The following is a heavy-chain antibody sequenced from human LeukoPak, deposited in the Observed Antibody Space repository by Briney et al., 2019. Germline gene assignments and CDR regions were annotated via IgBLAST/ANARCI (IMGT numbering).Heavy chain of an antibody. CDR2: FDPEDGET. Sequence: ASVNVSCKVSGYTLTELSMHWVRQAPGKGLEWMGGFDPEDGETIYAQKFQGRVTMTEDTSTDTAYMELSSLRSEDTAVYYCATAPLYDFWSGYPDYWGQGTLVTVSS. CDR3: ATAPLYDFWSGYPDY. CDR1: GYTLTELS. V-gene: IGHV1-24*01. D-gene: IGHD3-3*01. J-gene: IGHJ4*02.